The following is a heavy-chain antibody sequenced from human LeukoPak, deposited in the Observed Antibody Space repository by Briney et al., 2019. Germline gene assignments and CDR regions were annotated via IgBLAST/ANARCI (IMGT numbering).Heavy chain of an antibody. V-gene: IGHV3-21*01. D-gene: IGHD5-12*01. CDR2: IGSSSSYI. CDR3: ARVGYSGYDYLCY. Sequence: GGSLTLSCAASGFTFSSYSMNWVRQAPGKGLEWVSSIGSSSSYIYYADSVKGRFTISRDNAKNSLYLQMNSLRAEDTAVYYCARVGYSGYDYLCYWGQGTLVTVSS. CDR1: GFTFSSYS. J-gene: IGHJ4*02.